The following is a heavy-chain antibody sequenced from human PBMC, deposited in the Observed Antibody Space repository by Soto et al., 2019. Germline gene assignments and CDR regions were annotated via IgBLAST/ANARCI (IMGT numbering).Heavy chain of an antibody. CDR1: GYTFTSYG. CDR3: ARVGPQLVIPYGDDDGRDYYYYYGMDG. J-gene: IGHJ6*02. D-gene: IGHD4-17*01. V-gene: IGHV1-18*01. Sequence: ASVKVSCKASGYTFTSYGISWVRQAPGQGLEWMGWISAYNGNTNYAQKLQGRVTMTTDTSTSTAYMELRSLRSDDTAVYYCARVGPQLVIPYGDDDGRDYYYYYGMDGWGQGTTVTVSS. CDR2: ISAYNGNT.